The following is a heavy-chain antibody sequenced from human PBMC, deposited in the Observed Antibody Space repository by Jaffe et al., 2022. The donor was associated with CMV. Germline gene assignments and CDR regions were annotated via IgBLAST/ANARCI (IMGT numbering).Heavy chain of an antibody. J-gene: IGHJ6*03. V-gene: IGHV1-2*04. CDR3: ARGRDGYRYYYYMDV. CDR2: INPNSGGT. CDR1: GYTFTGYY. Sequence: QVQLVQSGAEVKKPGASVKVSCKASGYTFTGYYMHWVRQAPGQGLEWMGWINPNSGGTNYAQKFQGWVTMTRDTSISTAYMELSRLRSDDTAVYYCARGRDGYRYYYYMDVWGKGTTVTVSS. D-gene: IGHD5-12*01.